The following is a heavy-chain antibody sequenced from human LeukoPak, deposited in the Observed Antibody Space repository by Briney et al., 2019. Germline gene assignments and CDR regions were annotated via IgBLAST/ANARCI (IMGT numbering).Heavy chain of an antibody. Sequence: ASVKVSCKASGGTFSSYAISWVRQAPGQGLEWMGGIIPIFGTANYAQKFQGRVTITADESTSTAYMELSSLRSEDTAVYYCARGWVGYYDSSPPRMDVWGQGTTVTVSS. CDR3: ARGWVGYYDSSPPRMDV. CDR1: GGTFSSYA. D-gene: IGHD3-22*01. CDR2: IIPIFGTA. J-gene: IGHJ6*02. V-gene: IGHV1-69*01.